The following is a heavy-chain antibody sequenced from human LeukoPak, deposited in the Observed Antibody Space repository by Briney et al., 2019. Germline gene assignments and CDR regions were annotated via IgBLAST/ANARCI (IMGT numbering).Heavy chain of an antibody. D-gene: IGHD6-13*01. V-gene: IGHV1-2*04. CDR3: ARGRYSSSWYDYWYFDL. CDR1: GYTFTGYY. J-gene: IGHJ2*01. CDR2: INPNSGGT. Sequence: GASVKVSCKASGYTFTGYYMHWVRQAPGQGLEWMGWINPNSGGTNYAQKFQGWVTMTRDTSISTAYMEPSRLRSDDTAVYYCARGRYSSSWYDYWYFDLWGRGTLVTVSS.